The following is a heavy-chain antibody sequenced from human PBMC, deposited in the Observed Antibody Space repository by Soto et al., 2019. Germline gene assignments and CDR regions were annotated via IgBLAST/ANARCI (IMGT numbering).Heavy chain of an antibody. V-gene: IGHV3-30*18. D-gene: IGHD6-13*01. CDR1: GFTFSSYG. CDR2: ISYDGSSK. Sequence: GGSLRLSCAASGFTFSSYGMHWVRQAPGKGLEWVAVISYDGSSKYYADSVKGRFTISRDNSKNTLYLQMNSLRAEDTAVYYCAKDLEYSSSWSQNYYYYYGMDVWGQGTTVTVSS. J-gene: IGHJ6*02. CDR3: AKDLEYSSSWSQNYYYYYGMDV.